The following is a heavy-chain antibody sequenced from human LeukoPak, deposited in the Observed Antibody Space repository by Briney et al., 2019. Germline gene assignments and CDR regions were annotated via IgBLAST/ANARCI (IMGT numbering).Heavy chain of an antibody. V-gene: IGHV3-30*18. Sequence: GGSLRLSCAASGFSFSSYAMHWVRQAPAKGLEWVAFMSYDGTKEHYADTVRGRFTISRDNSMNTLYLQINSLGPEDTAVYYCAKDRYGSGNNYLDAWGQGTLVTVSS. CDR3: AKDRYGSGNNYLDA. J-gene: IGHJ4*02. CDR2: MSYDGTKE. D-gene: IGHD3-10*01. CDR1: GFSFSSYA.